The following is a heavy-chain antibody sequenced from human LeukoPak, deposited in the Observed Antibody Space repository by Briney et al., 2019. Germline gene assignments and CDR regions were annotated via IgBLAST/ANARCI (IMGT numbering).Heavy chain of an antibody. CDR1: GGTFNNSA. Sequence: ASVKVSCTTSGGTFNNSAISWVRQAPGQGLEWLGGIIPLFGTADYAQKFQGRVTITKDESTRTVYLELTSLTSDDTAVYYGARDVHGDYGSGWFDPWGQGTLVSVSS. CDR2: IIPLFGTA. D-gene: IGHD4-17*01. CDR3: ARDVHGDYGSGWFDP. J-gene: IGHJ5*02. V-gene: IGHV1-69*05.